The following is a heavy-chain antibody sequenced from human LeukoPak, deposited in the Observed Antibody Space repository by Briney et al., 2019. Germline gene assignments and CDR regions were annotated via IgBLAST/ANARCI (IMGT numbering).Heavy chain of an antibody. CDR2: INHSGST. V-gene: IGHV4-34*01. CDR3: ARGSGYSYVDAFDI. Sequence: SETPSLTCAVYGGSFSGYYWSWIRQPPGKGLEWIGEINHSGSTNYNPSLKSRVTISVDTSKNQFSLKLSSVTAADTAVYYCARGSGYSYVDAFDIWGQGTMVTVSS. J-gene: IGHJ3*02. CDR1: GGSFSGYY. D-gene: IGHD5-18*01.